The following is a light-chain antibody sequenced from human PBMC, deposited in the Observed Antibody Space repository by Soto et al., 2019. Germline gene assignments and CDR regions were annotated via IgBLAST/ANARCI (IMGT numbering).Light chain of an antibody. V-gene: IGLV1-40*01. CDR1: SSNIGACYD. CDR3: QSYDSSLSAVV. CDR2: GST. Sequence: QSALTQPPSVSGAPGQRVTISCTGSSSNIGACYDVHWYQQFPGTAPKLLLYGSTNRPSGVPDRFSGSKSGTSASLAIAGLQTEDEADYYCQSYDSSLSAVVFGGGTKLTVL. J-gene: IGLJ2*01.